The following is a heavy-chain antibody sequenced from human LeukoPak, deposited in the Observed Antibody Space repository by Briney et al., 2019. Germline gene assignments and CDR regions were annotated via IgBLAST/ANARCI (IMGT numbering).Heavy chain of an antibody. Sequence: SETLSLTCTVSGGSISSYYWSWIRQPPGKGLEWIGYIYYSGSTNQNPPLKSRVTISVDTSKNQFSLKLSSVTAADTAVCYCAGHLGGSGSSQNWFDPWGQGTLVTVSS. CDR3: AGHLGGSGSSQNWFDP. V-gene: IGHV4-59*08. D-gene: IGHD3-10*01. J-gene: IGHJ5*02. CDR2: IYYSGST. CDR1: GGSISSYY.